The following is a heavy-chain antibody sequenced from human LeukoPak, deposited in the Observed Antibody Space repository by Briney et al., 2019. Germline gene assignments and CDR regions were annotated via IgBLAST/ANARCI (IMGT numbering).Heavy chain of an antibody. D-gene: IGHD2-2*01. CDR2: ISGSGGST. J-gene: IGHJ6*02. CDR1: GFTFSSYA. Sequence: GGSLRLSCAASGFTFSSYAMSWVRQAPGKGLEWVSAISGSGGSTYYADCVKGRFTISRDNSKNTLYLQMNSLRPEDTAVYSCAKDRVPAAKSLSYYYGMDVWGQGTTVTVSS. CDR3: AKDRVPAAKSLSYYYGMDV. V-gene: IGHV3-23*01.